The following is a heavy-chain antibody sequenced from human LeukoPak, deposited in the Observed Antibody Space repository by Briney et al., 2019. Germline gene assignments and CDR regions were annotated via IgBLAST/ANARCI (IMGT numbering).Heavy chain of an antibody. Sequence: PGGSLRLSCAAPGFTFSSYEMNWVRQAPGKGLEWVSYISSSGSTIYYADSVKGRFTISRDNAKNSLYLQMNSLRAEDTAVYYCAREPPTIIAAAGTVDYWGQGTLVTVSS. CDR2: ISSSGSTI. J-gene: IGHJ4*02. V-gene: IGHV3-48*03. CDR1: GFTFSSYE. D-gene: IGHD6-13*01. CDR3: AREPPTIIAAAGTVDY.